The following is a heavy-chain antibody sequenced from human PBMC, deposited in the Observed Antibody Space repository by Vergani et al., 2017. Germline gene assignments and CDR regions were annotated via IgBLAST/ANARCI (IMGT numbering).Heavy chain of an antibody. CDR3: ARGRIAARPYYYYYDMDV. D-gene: IGHD6-6*01. J-gene: IGHJ6*03. CDR1: GYTFTSYG. Sequence: QVQLVQSGAEVKKPGASVKVSCKASGYTFTSYGISWVRQAPGQGLEWIGWISAYNGNTNYAQKLQGRVTMTTDTSTSTAYMELRSLRSDDTAVYYCARGRIAARPYYYYYDMDVWGKGTTVTVSS. CDR2: ISAYNGNT. V-gene: IGHV1-18*01.